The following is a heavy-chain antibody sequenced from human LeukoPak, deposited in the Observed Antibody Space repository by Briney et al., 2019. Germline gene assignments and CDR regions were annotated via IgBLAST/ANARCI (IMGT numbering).Heavy chain of an antibody. J-gene: IGHJ4*02. Sequence: GSLRLSCAASGFTFNSFAMNWVRQAPGKGLEWASSISGSGGSSHYADFVKGRFTISRDNSKNTLHLQMNSLRAEDTAVYYCAKSLGVGGYTRYKGFDQWGQGTLVTVSS. CDR1: GFTFNSFA. CDR2: ISGSGGSS. D-gene: IGHD3-16*02. CDR3: AKSLGVGGYTRYKGFDQ. V-gene: IGHV3-23*01.